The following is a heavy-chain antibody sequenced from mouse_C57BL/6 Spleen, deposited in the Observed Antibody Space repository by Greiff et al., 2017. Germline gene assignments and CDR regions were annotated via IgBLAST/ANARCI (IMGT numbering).Heavy chain of an antibody. CDR2: IDPSDSYT. CDR3: AVAQGSSYGFAY. J-gene: IGHJ3*01. V-gene: IGHV1-69*01. D-gene: IGHD1-1*01. Sequence: QVQLQQPGAELVMPGASVKLSCKASGYTFTSYWMHWVKQRPGQGLEWIGEIDPSDSYTNYNQKFKGKSTLTVDKSSSTAYMQLSSLTSEDSAVYYWAVAQGSSYGFAYWGQGTLVTVSA. CDR1: GYTFTSYW.